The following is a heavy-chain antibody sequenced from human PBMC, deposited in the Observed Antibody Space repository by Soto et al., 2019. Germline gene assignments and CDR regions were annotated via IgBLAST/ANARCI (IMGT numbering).Heavy chain of an antibody. CDR2: ISPIFGAT. J-gene: IGHJ4*01. Sequence: QVQLVQSGAEVKKPGSSVKVSCKTYGGSLSINAISWVRQARGQGFERMGGISPIFGATKYIDKFQCRLTITADESTSTVYMELSSLTSDDTAVYFCTRDHSNYEVLTVWGQGTQVTVSS. D-gene: IGHD3-9*01. V-gene: IGHV1-69*01. CDR3: TRDHSNYEVLTV. CDR1: GGSLSINA.